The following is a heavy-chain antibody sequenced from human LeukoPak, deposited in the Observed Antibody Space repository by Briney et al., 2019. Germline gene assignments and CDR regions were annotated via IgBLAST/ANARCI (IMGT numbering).Heavy chain of an antibody. CDR3: AKDRISMVQSSDIDN. Sequence: QPGRSLRLSCAASGFTFRSYGMHCVRQAPGKGLEWVALITYDDFYKYYGDSVKGRFTISRDNSKNTLYLQMNSLRPEDTAVYYCAKDRISMVQSSDIDNWGQGTLVTVSS. V-gene: IGHV3-30*18. D-gene: IGHD3-10*01. CDR1: GFTFRSYG. J-gene: IGHJ4*02. CDR2: ITYDDFYK.